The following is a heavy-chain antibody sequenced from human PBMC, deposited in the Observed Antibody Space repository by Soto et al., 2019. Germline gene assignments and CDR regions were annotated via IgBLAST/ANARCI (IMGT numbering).Heavy chain of an antibody. J-gene: IGHJ4*02. D-gene: IGHD2-8*01. CDR1: GFTFSTYA. V-gene: IGHV3-33*01. Sequence: GSLRLSCVASGFTFSTYAMHWVRQAPGKGLEWVAVIYYDGSNKYYSDSVKGRFTISRDNSKNTLYLQMNSLRAEDTAVYYCARPYCTNGVCYYYFDHWGQGTLVTVSS. CDR2: IYYDGSNK. CDR3: ARPYCTNGVCYYYFDH.